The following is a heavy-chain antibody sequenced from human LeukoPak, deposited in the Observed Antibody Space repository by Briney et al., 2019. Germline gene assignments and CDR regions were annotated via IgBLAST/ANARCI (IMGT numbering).Heavy chain of an antibody. CDR3: ARQGGGFWYFDL. Sequence: SETLSLTCTVSGGSISSYYWSWIRQPPGKGLEWIGYIYYSGSTNYNPSLKSRVTISVNTSKNQFSLKLSSVTAADTAVYYCARQGGGFWYFDLWGRGTLVTVSS. CDR2: IYYSGST. CDR1: GGSISSYY. V-gene: IGHV4-59*08. D-gene: IGHD6-25*01. J-gene: IGHJ2*01.